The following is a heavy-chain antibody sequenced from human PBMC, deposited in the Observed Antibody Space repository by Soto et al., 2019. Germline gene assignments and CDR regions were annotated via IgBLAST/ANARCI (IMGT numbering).Heavy chain of an antibody. CDR2: IDNVAGTI. J-gene: IGHJ4*02. V-gene: IGHV3-11*01. CDR1: GFAFGDCP. CDR3: ATVAFGYHSHSDY. D-gene: IGHD6-25*01. Sequence: PVGSLRLSCVASGFAFGDCPMNWMRGSPGKGLEWLSYIDNVAGTIYYADSGRGRFTVARDNAKYSLLLQMPALRAKDIAMYFCATVAFGYHSHSDYWGRGALVTVSS.